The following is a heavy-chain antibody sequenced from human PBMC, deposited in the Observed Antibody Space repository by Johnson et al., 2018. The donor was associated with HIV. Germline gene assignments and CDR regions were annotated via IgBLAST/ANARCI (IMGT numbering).Heavy chain of an antibody. CDR2: IKSVSDDETK. CDR1: GFTFSSYA. CDR3: TTPGDRWYTLVGEAAFDI. V-gene: IGHV3-15*01. Sequence: VQLVESGGGVVQPGRSLRLSCAASGFTFSSYAMHWVRQAPGKGLEWVGRIKSVSDDETKDYGSPVKGRFTISRDDSSNTLYLQMNGLKTEDTAVYYCTTPGDRWYTLVGEAAFDIWGQGTMVTVSS. J-gene: IGHJ3*02. D-gene: IGHD2-15*01.